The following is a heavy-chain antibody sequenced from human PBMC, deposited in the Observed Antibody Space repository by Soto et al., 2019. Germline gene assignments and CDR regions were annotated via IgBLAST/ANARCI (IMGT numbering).Heavy chain of an antibody. CDR2: MNPNSGNT. Sequence: ASVKVSCKASGYTFTSYAMHWVRQAPGQRLEWMGWMNPNSGNTGYAQKFQGRVTMTRNTSISTAYMELSSLRSEDTAVYYCARGGSGSYYYYGMDVWGQGTTVTVSS. V-gene: IGHV1-8*02. J-gene: IGHJ6*02. D-gene: IGHD1-26*01. CDR1: GYTFTSYA. CDR3: ARGGSGSYYYYGMDV.